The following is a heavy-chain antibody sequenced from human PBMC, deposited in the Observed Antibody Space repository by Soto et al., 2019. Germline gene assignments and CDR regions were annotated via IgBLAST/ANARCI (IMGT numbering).Heavy chain of an antibody. Sequence: SETLSLTCAVYGGSFSGYYWSWTHQPPGKGLEWIGEINHSGSTNYNPSLKSRVTISVDTSKNQFSLKLSSVTAADTAVYYCARGRVDIVATITFYYYYGMDVWGQGTTVTVSS. CDR2: INHSGST. CDR3: ARGRVDIVATITFYYYYGMDV. V-gene: IGHV4-34*01. D-gene: IGHD5-12*01. J-gene: IGHJ6*02. CDR1: GGSFSGYY.